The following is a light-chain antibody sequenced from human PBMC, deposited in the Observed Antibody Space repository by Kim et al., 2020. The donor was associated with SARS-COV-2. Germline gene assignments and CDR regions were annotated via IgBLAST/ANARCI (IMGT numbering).Light chain of an antibody. J-gene: IGLJ2*01. V-gene: IGLV3-19*01. CDR1: SLRSYY. Sequence: SSELTQDPAMSVALGQTVRITCQGDSLRSYYATWYQQKPRQAPLLVIFGRNNRPSGIPDRFSGSTSGNTASLTISGAQAEDDADFYCQSRDSGGNVVFGGGTQLTVL. CDR3: QSRDSGGNVV. CDR2: GRN.